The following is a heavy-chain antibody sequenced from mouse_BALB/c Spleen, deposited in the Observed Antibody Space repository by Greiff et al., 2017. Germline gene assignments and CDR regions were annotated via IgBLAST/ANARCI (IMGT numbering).Heavy chain of an antibody. CDR1: GFNIKDTY. V-gene: IGHV14-3*02. D-gene: IGHD2-1*01. Sequence: EVQLQQSGAELVKPGASVKLSCTASGFNIKDTYMHWVKQRPEQGLEWIGRIDPANGNTKYDPKFQGKATITADTSSNTAYLQLSSLTSEDTAVYYCARSYGNPSYFDYWGQGTLVTVSA. CDR3: ARSYGNPSYFDY. J-gene: IGHJ3*01. CDR2: IDPANGNT.